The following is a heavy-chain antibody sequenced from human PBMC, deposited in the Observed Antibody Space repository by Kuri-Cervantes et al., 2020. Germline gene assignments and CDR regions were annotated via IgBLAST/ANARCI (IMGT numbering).Heavy chain of an antibody. Sequence: GSLRLSCTVSGGSISSYYWSWIRQPTGKGLEWIGRIYTSGSTNYNPPLKSRVTMSVDTSKNQFSLKLSSVTAADTAVYYCARDQSGGPTDGAFDIWGQGTMVTVSS. J-gene: IGHJ3*02. CDR2: IYTSGST. CDR3: ARDQSGGPTDGAFDI. D-gene: IGHD2-15*01. CDR1: GGSISSYY. V-gene: IGHV4-4*07.